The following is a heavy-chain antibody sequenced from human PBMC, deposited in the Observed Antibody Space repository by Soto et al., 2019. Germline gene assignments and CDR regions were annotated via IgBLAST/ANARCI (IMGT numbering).Heavy chain of an antibody. V-gene: IGHV6-1*01. CDR2: TYYRSKWYN. CDR1: GDSVSSNSAA. CDR3: ARDRPRVTAAYYYYGMDG. J-gene: IGHJ6*02. D-gene: IGHD2-2*01. Sequence: SQTHSLTCAISGDSVSSNSAAWNWIRQSPSRGLEWLGRTYYRSKWYNDYAVSVKSRITINPDTSKNQFSLQLNSVTPEDTAVYYCARDRPRVTAAYYYYGMDGCGQGTTVTLAS.